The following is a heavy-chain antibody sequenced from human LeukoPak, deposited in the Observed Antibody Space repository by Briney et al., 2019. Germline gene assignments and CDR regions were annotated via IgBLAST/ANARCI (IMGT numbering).Heavy chain of an antibody. J-gene: IGHJ3*02. CDR2: ISYDGSNK. D-gene: IGHD3-10*01. Sequence: GRSLRLSCAASGFTFSSYGMHWVRQAPGKGLEWVAVISYDGSNKYYADSVKGRFTISRDNSKNTLYLQMNSLRAEDTAVYYCAKDRSRYYYGSGSLGAFDIWGQGTMVTVSS. V-gene: IGHV3-30*18. CDR3: AKDRSRYYYGSGSLGAFDI. CDR1: GFTFSSYG.